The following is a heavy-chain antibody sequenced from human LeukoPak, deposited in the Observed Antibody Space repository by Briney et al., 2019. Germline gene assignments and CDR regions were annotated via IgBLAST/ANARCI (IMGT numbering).Heavy chain of an antibody. CDR3: AKVGWDQYYFDY. V-gene: IGHV3-23*01. Sequence: CAASGFTFSSYAMSWVRQAPGKGLEWVSAISGSGGSTYYADSVKGRFTISRDNSKNTVYLQMNSLRAEDTAVYYCAKVGWDQYYFDYWGQGTLVTVSS. J-gene: IGHJ4*02. CDR1: GFTFSSYA. CDR2: ISGSGGST. D-gene: IGHD6-19*01.